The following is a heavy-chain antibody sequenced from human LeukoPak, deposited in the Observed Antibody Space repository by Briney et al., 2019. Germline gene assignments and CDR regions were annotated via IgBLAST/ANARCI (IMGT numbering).Heavy chain of an antibody. CDR3: ANADRSCSGGTCHGANAFDF. J-gene: IGHJ3*01. CDR2: IYHTGYA. CDR1: GASISSGGYY. V-gene: IGHV4-30-2*01. D-gene: IGHD2-15*01. Sequence: PSETLSLTCTVPGASISSGGYYSGWVRQPPGKGLEWIVYIYHTGYAYYNSSLNSRLTISQDMSMNDFSLTLISLTAADSPTYYCANADRSCSGGTCHGANAFDFWGQGTVVTVSS.